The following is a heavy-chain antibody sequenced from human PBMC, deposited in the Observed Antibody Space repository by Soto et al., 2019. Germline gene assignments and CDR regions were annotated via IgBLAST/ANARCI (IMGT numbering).Heavy chain of an antibody. V-gene: IGHV4-39*01. CDR2: IYYSGST. J-gene: IGHJ6*02. CDR1: GGSISSSSCY. CDR3: ARLTVEDGDGYYYYGLDV. Sequence: QLQLQESGPGLVKPSETLSLTCTVSGGSISSSSCYWGWIRQPPGKGLEWIGSIYYSGSTYYNTSLKSRVTISVDTSKNPFSLKLSSVTAADTAVYYCARLTVEDGDGYYYYGLDVWGQGTTVTVSS. D-gene: IGHD2-21*02.